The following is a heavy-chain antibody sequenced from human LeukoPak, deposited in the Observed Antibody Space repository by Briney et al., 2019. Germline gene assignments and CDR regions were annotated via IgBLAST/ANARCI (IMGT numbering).Heavy chain of an antibody. V-gene: IGHV4-30-4*01. J-gene: IGHJ4*02. CDR1: GGSISSGDYY. D-gene: IGHD2-8*01. CDR3: ARHSPVYYDFDY. CDR2: IYYSGST. Sequence: SETLSLTCTVSGGSISSGDYYWSWIRQPPGKGLEWIGYIYYSGSTYYNPSLQSRVIISVDTSKEQFSLKLSSVTAADTAVYYCARHSPVYYDFDYWGQGTLVTVSS.